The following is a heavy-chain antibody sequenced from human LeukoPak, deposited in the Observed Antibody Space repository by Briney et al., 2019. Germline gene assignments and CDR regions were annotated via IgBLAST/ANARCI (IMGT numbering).Heavy chain of an antibody. CDR2: ISAHNGNA. CDR3: ARDLVSGSYDGLYYFDY. J-gene: IGHJ4*02. V-gene: IGHV1-18*01. CDR1: GYTFTSYG. Sequence: ASVKVSCKTSGYTFTSYGINWVRQAPGQGLEWMGRISAHNGNANYAQKFQGRVTMTTDTLATTAYMELRSLRSDDTAVYYCARDLVSGSYDGLYYFDYWGQGTLVTVSS. D-gene: IGHD1-26*01.